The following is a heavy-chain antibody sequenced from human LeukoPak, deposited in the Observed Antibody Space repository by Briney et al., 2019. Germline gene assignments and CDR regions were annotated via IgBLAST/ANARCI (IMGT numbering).Heavy chain of an antibody. D-gene: IGHD3-3*01. V-gene: IGHV4-59*01. Sequence: SETLSLTCTVSGGSISSYYWSWIRQPPGKGLEWIGYIYYSGSTNYNPSLKSRVTISVDTSKNQFSLKLSSVTAADTAVYYCARVRYDFWSGQHDAFDIWGQGTMVTVSS. J-gene: IGHJ3*02. CDR1: GGSISSYY. CDR2: IYYSGST. CDR3: ARVRYDFWSGQHDAFDI.